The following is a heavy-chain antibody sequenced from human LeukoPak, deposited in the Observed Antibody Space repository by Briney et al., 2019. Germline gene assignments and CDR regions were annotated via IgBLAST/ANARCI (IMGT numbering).Heavy chain of an antibody. CDR3: AKGGYDSSGYYCVEFLY. CDR2: ISWNSGSI. Sequence: PGRSLRPSCAASGFTFDDYAMHWVRQAPGKGLEWVSGISWNSGSIGYADSVKGRFTISRDNAKNSLYLQMNSLRAEDTALYYCAKGGYDSSGYYCVEFLYWGQGTLVTVSS. J-gene: IGHJ4*02. CDR1: GFTFDDYA. D-gene: IGHD3-22*01. V-gene: IGHV3-9*01.